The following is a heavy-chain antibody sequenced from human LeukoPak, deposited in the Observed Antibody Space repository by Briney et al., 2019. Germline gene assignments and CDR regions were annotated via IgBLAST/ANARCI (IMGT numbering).Heavy chain of an antibody. CDR3: AKSDGYGLVDI. CDR2: IYHSGST. V-gene: IGHV4-38-2*02. D-gene: IGHD3-10*01. Sequence: SETLSLTCTVSGYSISSGYYWGWIRQPPGKGLEWIGSIYHSGSTYYNPSLKSRVTISVDTSKNQFSLKLNSVTAADTAVYYCAKSDGYGLVDIWGQGTMVTVSS. CDR1: GYSISSGYY. J-gene: IGHJ3*02.